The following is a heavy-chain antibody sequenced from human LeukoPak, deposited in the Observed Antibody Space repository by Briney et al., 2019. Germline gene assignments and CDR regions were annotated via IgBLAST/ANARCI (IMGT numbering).Heavy chain of an antibody. V-gene: IGHV1-2*06. D-gene: IGHD2-15*01. CDR2: INPNSGGT. J-gene: IGHJ4*02. CDR1: GYTFTGCY. CDR3: ARGLHCSGGSCYSGFDY. Sequence: GASVKVSCKSAGYTFTGCYMHWLRQAPGPGLEWMGRINPNSGGTNYAEKFQGSVTMTRDTSISTAYMELSRLRADDTAVYYCARGLHCSGGSCYSGFDYWGQGTLVTVSS.